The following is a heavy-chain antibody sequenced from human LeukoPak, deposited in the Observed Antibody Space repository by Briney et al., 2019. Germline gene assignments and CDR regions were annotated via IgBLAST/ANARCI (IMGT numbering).Heavy chain of an antibody. Sequence: GGSLSLSCVASGITLRRYGMNWVGQAPGKGLEGVAFIHYDGRKKNYADSVKGGFTISRDNSNNTLYLQMNNLRPEDTAVYYSMEDSYSSSSWDVDYWGQGTLVTVSS. CDR1: GITLRRYG. CDR2: IHYDGRKK. D-gene: IGHD6-6*01. J-gene: IGHJ4*02. V-gene: IGHV3-30*02. CDR3: MEDSYSSSSWDVDY.